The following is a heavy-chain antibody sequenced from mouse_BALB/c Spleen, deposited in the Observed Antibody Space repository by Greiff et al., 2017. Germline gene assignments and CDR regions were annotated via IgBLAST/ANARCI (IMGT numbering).Heavy chain of an antibody. J-gene: IGHJ2*01. CDR2: ISNGGGST. CDR1: GFTFSSYT. D-gene: IGHD1-2*01. CDR3: ARHELRLRDYFDY. Sequence: DVKLVESGGGLVQPGGSLKLSCAASGFTFSSYTMSWVRQTPEKRLEWVAYISNGGGSTYYPDTVKGRFTISRDNAKNTLYLQMSSLKSEDTAMYYCARHELRLRDYFDYWGQGTTLTVSS. V-gene: IGHV5-12-2*01.